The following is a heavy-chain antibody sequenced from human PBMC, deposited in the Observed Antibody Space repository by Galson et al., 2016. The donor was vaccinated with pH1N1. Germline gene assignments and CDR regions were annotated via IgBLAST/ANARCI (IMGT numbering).Heavy chain of an antibody. D-gene: IGHD3-3*01. CDR3: ARDRSVYYYYGMDV. CDR2: IFGTA. J-gene: IGHJ6*02. V-gene: IGHV1-69*06. Sequence: IFGTASYAQNLQGRVTITADKSTTTAYMKLSSLRSEDTAVYYCARDRSVYYYYGMDVWGQGTTVTVSS.